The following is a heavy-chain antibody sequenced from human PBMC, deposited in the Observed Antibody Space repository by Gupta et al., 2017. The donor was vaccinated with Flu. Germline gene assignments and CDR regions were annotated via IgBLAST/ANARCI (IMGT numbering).Heavy chain of an antibody. V-gene: IGHV4-59*08. CDR3: ARAHKLEDYGGNPGASWRYWYFDL. Sequence: QVQLQESGPGLVKPSATLSLPCTVSGGSISSYYWSWIRQPPGKGLEWIGYIYYSGSTNYNPSLKSRVTISVDTSKIQFSLKLSSVTAADTAVYYCARAHKLEDYGGNPGASWRYWYFDLWGRGTLVTVSS. CDR2: IYYSGST. CDR1: GGSISSYY. J-gene: IGHJ2*01. D-gene: IGHD4-23*01.